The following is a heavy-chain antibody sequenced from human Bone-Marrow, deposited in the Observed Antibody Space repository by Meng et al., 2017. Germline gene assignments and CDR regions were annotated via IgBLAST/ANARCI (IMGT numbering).Heavy chain of an antibody. CDR2: ISAYNGNT. Sequence: ASVKVSCKASGYTFTSYGISWVRQAPGQGLEWMGWISAYNGNTNYAQKLQGRVTMTTDTSTSTAYMELSSLRSEDTAVYYCARGRISMIRGVVITADYYGMDVWGQGTTVTVSS. CDR3: ARGRISMIRGVVITADYYGMDV. J-gene: IGHJ6*02. V-gene: IGHV1-18*01. D-gene: IGHD3-10*01. CDR1: GYTFTSYG.